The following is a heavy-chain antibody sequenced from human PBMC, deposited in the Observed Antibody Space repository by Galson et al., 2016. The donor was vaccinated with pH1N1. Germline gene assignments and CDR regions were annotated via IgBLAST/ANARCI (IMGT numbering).Heavy chain of an antibody. CDR2: IDSTSSDT. Sequence: SLRLSCAASGLIFSDYYMNWIRQAPGKGLEWVSYIDSTSSDTNYADSVKGRFTISRDNAKNSLYLQMNRLRVEDTAVYYCARALWSVHPGTSDHWGQGTLVTVSS. J-gene: IGHJ1*01. CDR1: GLIFSDYY. D-gene: IGHD1-1*01. V-gene: IGHV3-11*05. CDR3: ARALWSVHPGTSDH.